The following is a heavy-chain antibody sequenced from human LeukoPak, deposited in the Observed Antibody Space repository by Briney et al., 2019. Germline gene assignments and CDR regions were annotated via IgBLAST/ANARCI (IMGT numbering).Heavy chain of an antibody. D-gene: IGHD1-26*01. CDR2: MNPNSGNT. V-gene: IGHV1-8*03. Sequence: GASVKVSCKASGYTFTMYDINWVRQATGQGLEWMGWMNPNSGNTDYAQKFQGRVTITGNPSISTAYMELSSLKSEDTAVYYCARDSVVGAQFDYWGQGTLVTVSS. CDR1: GYTFTMYD. J-gene: IGHJ4*02. CDR3: ARDSVVGAQFDY.